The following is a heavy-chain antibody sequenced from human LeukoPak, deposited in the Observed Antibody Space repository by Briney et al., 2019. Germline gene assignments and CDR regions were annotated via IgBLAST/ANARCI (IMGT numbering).Heavy chain of an antibody. V-gene: IGHV1-69*02. J-gene: IGHJ6*03. CDR3: ARGRTTVTAYYYYYMDV. D-gene: IGHD4-11*01. CDR2: IIPILGIA. Sequence: SVKVSCKASGGTFSSYTISWVRQAPGQGLEWMGRIIPILGIANYAQKFQGRVTITADKSTSTACMELSSLRSEDTAVYYCARGRTTVTAYYYYYMDVWGKGTTVTVSS. CDR1: GGTFSSYT.